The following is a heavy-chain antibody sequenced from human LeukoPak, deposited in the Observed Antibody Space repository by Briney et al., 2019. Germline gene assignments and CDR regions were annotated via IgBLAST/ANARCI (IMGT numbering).Heavy chain of an antibody. CDR3: AKVYDSSGHFDY. CDR1: GDTFSSYV. CDR2: IWYNGSNK. V-gene: IGHV3-33*06. D-gene: IGHD3-22*01. J-gene: IGHJ4*02. Sequence: PLGSLRLPCAASGDTFSSYVMPWVRQAPGKGLEWVAVIWYNGSNKYYADSVKGRFTSSRANSKNTLYLQMNSLRAEDTAVYYCAKVYDSSGHFDYWGQGTLVTVSS.